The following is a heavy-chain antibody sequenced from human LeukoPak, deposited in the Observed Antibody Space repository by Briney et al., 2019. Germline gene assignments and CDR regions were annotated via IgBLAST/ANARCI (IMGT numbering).Heavy chain of an antibody. V-gene: IGHV1-2*02. D-gene: IGHD6-13*01. Sequence: ASVKVSCKASGYTFTGYYMHWVRQAPGQGLEWMGWINPNSGGTNYAQKFQGRVTMTRDTSISTAYMELSRLRSDDTAVYYCARVDTNTWYDALFYWGQGTLVTVSS. CDR2: INPNSGGT. J-gene: IGHJ4*02. CDR3: ARVDTNTWYDALFY. CDR1: GYTFTGYY.